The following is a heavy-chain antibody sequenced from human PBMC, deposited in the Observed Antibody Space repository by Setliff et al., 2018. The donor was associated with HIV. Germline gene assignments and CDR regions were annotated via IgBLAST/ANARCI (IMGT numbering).Heavy chain of an antibody. D-gene: IGHD2-2*01. V-gene: IGHV1-46*01. CDR1: GYSFTSYF. CDR2: IDPNGGAT. CDR3: ARAGGGATDQAFDI. J-gene: IGHJ3*02. Sequence: ASVKVSCKAFGYSFTSYFLHWVRQAPGQGLEWLGIIDPNGGATNNAQKLQGRLTVTTDTSTSTLYMELSNLRSDDTAVYYCARAGGGATDQAFDIWGQGTMVT.